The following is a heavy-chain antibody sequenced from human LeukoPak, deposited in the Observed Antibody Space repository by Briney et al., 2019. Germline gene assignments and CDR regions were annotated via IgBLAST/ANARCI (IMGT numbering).Heavy chain of an antibody. CDR3: ARGPSGDGSGWSGFDY. J-gene: IGHJ4*02. CDR2: ISSSSSYI. Sequence: PGGSLRLSCAASGFTFSSYSMNWVRQAPGKGLEWVSSISSSSSYIYYADSVKGRFTISRDNAKNSLYLQMNSLRAEDTAVYYCARGPSGDGSGWSGFDYWGQGTLVTVSS. V-gene: IGHV3-21*01. CDR1: GFTFSSYS. D-gene: IGHD6-19*01.